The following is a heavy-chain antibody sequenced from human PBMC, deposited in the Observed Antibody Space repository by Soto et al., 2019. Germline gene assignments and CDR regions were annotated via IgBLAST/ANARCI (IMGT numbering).Heavy chain of an antibody. D-gene: IGHD3-10*01. CDR3: AKDRGAMTYYYYYGMDV. CDR1: GFTFSSYG. Sequence: GGSLRLSCAASGFTFSSYGMHWVRQAPGKGLEWVAVISYDGSNKYYADSVKGRFTISRDNSKNTLYLQMNSLRAEDTAVYYCAKDRGAMTYYYYYGMDVWGQGTTVTVSS. J-gene: IGHJ6*02. V-gene: IGHV3-30*18. CDR2: ISYDGSNK.